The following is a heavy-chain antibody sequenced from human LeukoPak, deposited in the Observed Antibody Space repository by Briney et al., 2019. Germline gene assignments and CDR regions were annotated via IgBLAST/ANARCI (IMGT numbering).Heavy chain of an antibody. Sequence: ASVKVSCKASGYTFTSYAMNWVRQAPGQGLEWMGWINTNTGNPTYAQGFTGRFVFSLDTSVSTAYLQISSLKAEDTAVYYCASCSGGSCYSDARYYYYNYGMDVWGQGTTVTVSS. J-gene: IGHJ6*02. CDR3: ASCSGGSCYSDARYYYYNYGMDV. CDR1: GYTFTSYA. V-gene: IGHV7-4-1*02. CDR2: INTNTGNP. D-gene: IGHD2-15*01.